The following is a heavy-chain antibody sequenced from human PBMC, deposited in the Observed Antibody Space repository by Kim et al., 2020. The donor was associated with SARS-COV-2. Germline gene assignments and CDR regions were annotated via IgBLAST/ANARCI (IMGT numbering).Heavy chain of an antibody. Sequence: GGSLRLSCAASGFTFSSYGMHWVRQAPGKGLEWVAVISYDGSNKYYADSVKGRFTISRDNSKNTLYLQMNSLRAEDTAVYYCAKNKQQPNWFDPWGQGTLVTVSS. CDR3: AKNKQQPNWFDP. CDR1: GFTFSSYG. V-gene: IGHV3-30*18. D-gene: IGHD6-13*01. CDR2: ISYDGSNK. J-gene: IGHJ5*02.